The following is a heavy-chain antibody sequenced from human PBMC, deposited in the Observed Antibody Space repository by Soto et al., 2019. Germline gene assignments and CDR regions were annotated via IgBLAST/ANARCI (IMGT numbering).Heavy chain of an antibody. J-gene: IGHJ6*03. CDR3: ARDRGVVPPLAGNTHYYYYMDV. V-gene: IGHV1-18*01. CDR1: GYSFTNYG. Sequence: QDQLVQSGVEVKKPGASVKVSCKASGYSFTNYGITWVRQAPGQGFEWMGWISAYNGNTNYAQKFQGRVTLTTDASTSTAYLELRSLRSDDTAVYYCARDRGVVPPLAGNTHYYYYMDVWGKGTTVTVSS. CDR2: ISAYNGNT. D-gene: IGHD6-19*01.